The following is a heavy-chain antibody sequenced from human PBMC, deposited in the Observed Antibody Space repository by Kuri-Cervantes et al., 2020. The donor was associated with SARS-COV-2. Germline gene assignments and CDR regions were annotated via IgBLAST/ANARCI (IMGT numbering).Heavy chain of an antibody. CDR1: GITFSCYD. Sequence: GAFLKISCAASGITFSCYDMHWVRQATGKGLEWGSAIGTAGDTYYPGSVKGRFTISRENAKNSLYLQMNSLRAGDTAVYYCARGGSIAAAGSWNYYYYYYMDVWGKGTTVTVSS. CDR2: IGTAGDT. D-gene: IGHD6-13*01. V-gene: IGHV3-13*01. CDR3: ARGGSIAAAGSWNYYYYYYMDV. J-gene: IGHJ6*03.